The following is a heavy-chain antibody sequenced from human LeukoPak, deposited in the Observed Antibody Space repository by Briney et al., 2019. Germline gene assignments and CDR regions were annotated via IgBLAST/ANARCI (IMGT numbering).Heavy chain of an antibody. V-gene: IGHV3-30*14. D-gene: IGHD4-23*01. CDR3: ARRAGGYSHPYDY. J-gene: IGHJ4*02. CDR2: ISYDGSNK. CDR1: GFTFSSYA. Sequence: GGSLRLSCAASGFTFSSYAMHWVRQAPGKGLEWVAVISYDGSNKYYADSVKGRFTISRDNSKNTLYLQMNSLRAEDTAVYYCARRAGGYSHPYDYWGQGILVTVSS.